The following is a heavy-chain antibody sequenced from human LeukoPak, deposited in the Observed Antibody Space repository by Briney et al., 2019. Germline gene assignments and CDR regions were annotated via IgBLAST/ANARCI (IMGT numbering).Heavy chain of an antibody. CDR2: IKQDGSEK. J-gene: IGHJ3*02. CDR1: GFTFSSYW. CDR3: ARDDDYGGNGAFDI. V-gene: IGHV3-7*01. D-gene: IGHD4-23*01. Sequence: GGSLRLSCAASGFTFSSYWMSWIRQAPGKGLEWVANIKQDGSEKYYVDSVKGRFTISRDNAKNSLYLQMNSLRAEDTAVYYCARDDDYGGNGAFDIWGQGTMVTVSS.